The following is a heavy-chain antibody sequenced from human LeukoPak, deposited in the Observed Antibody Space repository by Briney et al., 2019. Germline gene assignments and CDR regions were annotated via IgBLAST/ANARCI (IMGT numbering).Heavy chain of an antibody. V-gene: IGHV5-51*01. J-gene: IGHJ6*02. CDR1: GYSFTSYW. D-gene: IGHD5-12*01. CDR2: IYPGDSDT. Sequence: KTGESLKISCKGSGYSFTSYWIGWVRHMPGKGLERMGLIYPGDSDTRYSPSFQGQVTISADKSISTAYLQWSSLKASDTAMYYCARRGVATSGGYQYYGMDVWGQGTTVTVSS. CDR3: ARRGVATSGGYQYYGMDV.